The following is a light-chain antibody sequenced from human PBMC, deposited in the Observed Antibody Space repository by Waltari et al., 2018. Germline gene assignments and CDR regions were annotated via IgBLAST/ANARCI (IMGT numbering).Light chain of an antibody. CDR1: QNIDAS. CDR2: GAS. V-gene: IGKV3-15*01. J-gene: IGKJ4*01. Sequence: EIVMTQSPETLSVSPGQRVTLSCRASQNIDASLAWHQQRPGQAPRVLISGASYRVTGIPDRFSGGGSGTEVTLTISSLQSEDVAIYYCQQFHTWPLTFGGGTKVEIK. CDR3: QQFHTWPLT.